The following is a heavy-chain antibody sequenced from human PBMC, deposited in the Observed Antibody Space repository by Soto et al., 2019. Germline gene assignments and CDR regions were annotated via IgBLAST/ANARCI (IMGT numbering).Heavy chain of an antibody. CDR3: ARTLVATNPNYDY. J-gene: IGHJ4*02. Sequence: ASVKVSCKGSGGTFSSYAISWVRQAPGQGLEWMGWISAYNGNTNYAQKLQGRVTMTTDTSTSTAYMELRSLRSDDTAVYYCARTLVATNPNYDYWGQGTLVTVSS. D-gene: IGHD5-12*01. V-gene: IGHV1-18*01. CDR2: ISAYNGNT. CDR1: GGTFSSYA.